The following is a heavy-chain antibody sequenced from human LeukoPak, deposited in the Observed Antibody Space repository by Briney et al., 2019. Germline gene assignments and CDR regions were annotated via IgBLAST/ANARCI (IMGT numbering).Heavy chain of an antibody. Sequence: ASVKVSCKASGYTFTSHDINWVRQATGQGLEWMGWMNPNSGNTGYAQKFQGRVTMTRNTFISTAYMELSSLRSEDTAVYYCARVYYDFWSGRPDYWGQGTLVTVSS. V-gene: IGHV1-8*01. CDR2: MNPNSGNT. J-gene: IGHJ4*02. CDR1: GYTFTSHD. CDR3: ARVYYDFWSGRPDY. D-gene: IGHD3-3*01.